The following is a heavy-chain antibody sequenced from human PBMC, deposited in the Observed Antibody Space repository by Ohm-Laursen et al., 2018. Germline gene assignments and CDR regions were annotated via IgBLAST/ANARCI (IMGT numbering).Heavy chain of an antibody. CDR1: GFTFNNYA. V-gene: IGHV3-23*01. CDR2: ISGIGNNP. D-gene: IGHD2-15*01. CDR3: ARPVADY. J-gene: IGHJ4*01. Sequence: SLRLSCAASGFTFNNYAMTWVCQAPGKGLEWVSDISGIGNNPEYADSVKGRFIISRDNSKSMLFLQMNALRVEDTALYYCARPVADYWGQGILVSVSS.